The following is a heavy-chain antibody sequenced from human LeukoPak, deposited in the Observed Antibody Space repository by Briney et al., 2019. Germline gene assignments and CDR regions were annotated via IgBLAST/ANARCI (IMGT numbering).Heavy chain of an antibody. J-gene: IGHJ4*02. CDR3: AKDAVITIFGVVTGPFDY. D-gene: IGHD3-3*01. CDR2: VSGSGVNT. CDR1: GGSFSGYY. V-gene: IGHV3-23*01. Sequence: PSETLSLTCAVYGGSFSGYYWSWIRQPPGKGLEWVSAVSGSGVNTYYADSVKGRFTLSRDNSKNTLYLQMNSLRAEDTAVYYCAKDAVITIFGVVTGPFDYWGQGTLVTVSS.